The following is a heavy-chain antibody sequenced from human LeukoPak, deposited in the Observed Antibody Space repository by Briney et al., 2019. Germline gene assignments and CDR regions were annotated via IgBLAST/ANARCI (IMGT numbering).Heavy chain of an antibody. J-gene: IGHJ4*02. CDR1: GFTFSSYS. CDR3: ARHVWTGSSYYFDY. Sequence: GGSLRLSCAASGFTFSSYSMNWVRQAPGKGLEWVSSISSSSSYIYYADSVKGRFTISRDNAKNSLCLQMNSLRAEDTAVYYCARHVWTGSSYYFDYWGQGTLVTVSS. CDR2: ISSSSSYI. V-gene: IGHV3-21*01. D-gene: IGHD6-6*01.